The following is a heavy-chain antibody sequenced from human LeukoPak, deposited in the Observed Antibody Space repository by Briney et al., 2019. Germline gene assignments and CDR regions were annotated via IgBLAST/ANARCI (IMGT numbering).Heavy chain of an antibody. CDR1: GLTFSNAW. J-gene: IGHJ5*02. Sequence: PGGSMRLSCAVSGLTFSNAWMSWVRQAPGKGLEWDGRIKSKTDGGTTDYATPVKGRFTISRDDSKNTLYLQMNSLKTEDTAVYYCARGNWNDNWFDPWGQGTLVTVSS. V-gene: IGHV3-15*01. CDR2: IKSKTDGGTT. D-gene: IGHD1-20*01. CDR3: ARGNWNDNWFDP.